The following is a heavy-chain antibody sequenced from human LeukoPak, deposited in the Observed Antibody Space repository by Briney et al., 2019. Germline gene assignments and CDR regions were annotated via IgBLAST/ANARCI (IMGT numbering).Heavy chain of an antibody. CDR2: IYTSGST. CDR3: ARQGVTISGVVIDN. D-gene: IGHD3-3*01. J-gene: IGHJ4*02. CDR1: GGSISSGSYY. Sequence: SQTLSLTCTVSGGSISSGSYYWSWIRQPAGKGLEWIGRIYTSGSTNYNPSLKSRVTILVDTSKNQFSLKLSSVTAADTAVYDCARQGVTISGVVIDNWGQGTLVTVSS. V-gene: IGHV4-61*02.